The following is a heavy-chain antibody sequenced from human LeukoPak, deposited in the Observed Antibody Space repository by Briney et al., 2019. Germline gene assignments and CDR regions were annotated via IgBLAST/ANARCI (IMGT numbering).Heavy chain of an antibody. Sequence: PRGSLRLSCAASGFTFSSYSMNWVRQAPGKGLEWVSFISSSSSYIYYADSVKGRFTISRDNAKNSLYLQMSSLRAEDTAVYYCARDATDDILTGSYGMDVWGQGTTVTVSS. CDR1: GFTFSSYS. J-gene: IGHJ6*02. CDR3: ARDATDDILTGSYGMDV. D-gene: IGHD3-9*01. V-gene: IGHV3-21*01. CDR2: ISSSSSYI.